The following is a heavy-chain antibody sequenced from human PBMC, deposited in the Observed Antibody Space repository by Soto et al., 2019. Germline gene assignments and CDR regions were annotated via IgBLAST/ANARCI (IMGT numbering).Heavy chain of an antibody. CDR2: ISAYNGNT. CDR3: ARDRTLVGATASDAFDI. Sequence: ASMKVSCKASGYTFTSYCISWVRQAPGQGLEWMGWISAYNGNTNYAQKLQGRVTMTTDTSTSTAYMELRSLRSDDTAVYYCARDRTLVGATASDAFDIWGQGTMVTVSS. J-gene: IGHJ3*02. V-gene: IGHV1-18*01. CDR1: GYTFTSYC. D-gene: IGHD1-26*01.